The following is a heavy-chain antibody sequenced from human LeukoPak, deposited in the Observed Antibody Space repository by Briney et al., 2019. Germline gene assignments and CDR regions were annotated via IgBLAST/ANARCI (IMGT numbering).Heavy chain of an antibody. D-gene: IGHD3-22*01. CDR2: IWYDGSNK. CDR3: AREDYDSSGYSNWFGP. Sequence: GGSLRLSCAASGFTFSSYGMHWVRQAPGKGLEWVAVIWYDGSNKYYADSVKGRFTISRDNSKNTLYLQMNSLRAEDTAVYYCAREDYDSSGYSNWFGPWGQGTLVTVSS. CDR1: GFTFSSYG. V-gene: IGHV3-33*01. J-gene: IGHJ5*02.